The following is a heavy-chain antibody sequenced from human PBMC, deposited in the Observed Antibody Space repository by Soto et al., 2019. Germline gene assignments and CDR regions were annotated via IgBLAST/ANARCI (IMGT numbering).Heavy chain of an antibody. CDR3: ARDSVVPAAMSWFDP. D-gene: IGHD2-2*01. CDR1: GFTFSSYG. Sequence: QVQLVESGGGVVQPGRSLRLSCAASGFTFSSYGMHWVRQAPGKGLEWVAVIWYDGSNKYYADSVKGRFTISRDNSKNTLYLQMNSLRAEDTAVYYCARDSVVPAAMSWFDPWGQGTLVTVSS. V-gene: IGHV3-33*01. CDR2: IWYDGSNK. J-gene: IGHJ5*02.